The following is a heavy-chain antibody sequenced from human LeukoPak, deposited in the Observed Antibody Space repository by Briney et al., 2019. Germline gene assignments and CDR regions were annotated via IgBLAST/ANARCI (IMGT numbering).Heavy chain of an antibody. CDR2: INTNTGNP. Sequence: ASVKVSCKASGYTFTSYAMNWVRQAPGQGLEWMGWINTNTGNPTYAQGFTGRFVFSLDTSVSTAYPQISSLKAEDTAVYYCARESPLSRYPSGSYHYYYMDVWGKGTTVTVSS. V-gene: IGHV7-4-1*02. CDR1: GYTFTSYA. CDR3: ARESPLSRYPSGSYHYYYMDV. D-gene: IGHD3-10*01. J-gene: IGHJ6*03.